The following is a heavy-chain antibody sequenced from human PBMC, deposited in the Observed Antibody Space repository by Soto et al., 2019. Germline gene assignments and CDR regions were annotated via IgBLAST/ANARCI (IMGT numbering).Heavy chain of an antibody. V-gene: IGHV3-21*01. D-gene: IGHD4-4*01. CDR1: GFTFSSYS. CDR2: ISSSSSYI. Sequence: PGVSLRLSCAASGFTFSSYSMNWVRQAPGKGLEWVSSISSSSSYIYYADSVKGRFTISRDNAKNSLYLQMNSLRAEDTAVYYCAREEEGTVTCFDYWGQGTLVTVSS. CDR3: AREEEGTVTCFDY. J-gene: IGHJ4*02.